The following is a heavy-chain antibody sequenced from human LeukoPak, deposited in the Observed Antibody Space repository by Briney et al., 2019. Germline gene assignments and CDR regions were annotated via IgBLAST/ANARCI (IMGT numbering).Heavy chain of an antibody. D-gene: IGHD3-10*01. V-gene: IGHV4-4*02. J-gene: IGHJ4*02. CDR1: GVSISSTHW. Sequence: SETLSLTCTVSGVSISSTHWWNWVRQPPGKGLEWIGEIYHSGSTNYNPSLKSRVTISVDTSKNQFSLKLSSVTAADTAVYYCARHYGSGSYIGYWGQGTLVTVSS. CDR2: IYHSGST. CDR3: ARHYGSGSYIGY.